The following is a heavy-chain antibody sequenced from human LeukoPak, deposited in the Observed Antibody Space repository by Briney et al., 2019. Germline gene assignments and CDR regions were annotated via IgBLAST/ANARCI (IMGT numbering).Heavy chain of an antibody. Sequence: GGSLRLSCAASGFTFSSYDMHWVRQATGKGLEWVSAIGTAGDTYYPGSVKGRFTISRENAKNSLYLQMNSLRAEDTAVYYCARGSSDYSDFDYWGQGTLVTVSS. D-gene: IGHD4-11*01. CDR2: IGTAGDT. CDR3: ARGSSDYSDFDY. V-gene: IGHV3-13*01. CDR1: GFTFSSYD. J-gene: IGHJ4*02.